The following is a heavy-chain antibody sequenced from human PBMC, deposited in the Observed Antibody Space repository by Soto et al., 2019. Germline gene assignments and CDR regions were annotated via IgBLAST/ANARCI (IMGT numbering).Heavy chain of an antibody. J-gene: IGHJ4*02. CDR1: GFTVSSNY. Sequence: EVQLVESGGGLIQPGGSLRLSCAASGFTVSSNYMSWVRQAPGKGLEWVSVIYSGGSTYYADSVKGRFTISRDNSKNTLELQMNSLRAEDTAVYYCARYEQWLAGRDYWGQGTLVTVSS. CDR2: IYSGGST. V-gene: IGHV3-53*01. CDR3: ARYEQWLAGRDY. D-gene: IGHD6-19*01.